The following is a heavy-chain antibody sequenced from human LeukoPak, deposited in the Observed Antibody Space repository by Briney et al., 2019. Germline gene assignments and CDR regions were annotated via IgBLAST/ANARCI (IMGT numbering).Heavy chain of an antibody. D-gene: IGHD2-2*01. J-gene: IGHJ4*02. V-gene: IGHV4-39*01. Sequence: PSGTLSLTCTVSGGSISSSSYYWGWIRQPPGKGLEWIGSIYYSGSTYYNPSLKSRVTISVDTSKNQFSLKLSSVTAADTAVYYCARHRPQAALNIVVVPAAWFDYWGQGTLVTVSS. CDR2: IYYSGST. CDR1: GGSISSSSYY. CDR3: ARHRPQAALNIVVVPAAWFDY.